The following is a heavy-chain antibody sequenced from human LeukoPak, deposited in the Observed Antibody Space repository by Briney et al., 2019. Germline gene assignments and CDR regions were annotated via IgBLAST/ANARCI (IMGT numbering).Heavy chain of an antibody. CDR3: ARGRDTKYGEYGSIDT. J-gene: IGHJ5*02. D-gene: IGHD4-17*01. CDR1: GYTFTGYY. Sequence: ASVKVSCKASGYTFTGYYMDWVRQAPGQGLEWMGWINPNSGGTNYAQKFQGRVTMTRDTSISTAYKEVSRLRSDDTAVYYCARGRDTKYGEYGSIDTWGQGTLVT. CDR2: INPNSGGT. V-gene: IGHV1-2*02.